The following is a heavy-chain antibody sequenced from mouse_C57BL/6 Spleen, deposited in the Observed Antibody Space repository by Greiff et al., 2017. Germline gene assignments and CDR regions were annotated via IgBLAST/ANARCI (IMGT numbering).Heavy chain of an antibody. D-gene: IGHD1-1*01. CDR3: ARKYGSKDYAMDY. J-gene: IGHJ4*01. CDR2: IYPGDGST. CDR1: GYTFTDYT. Sequence: VQLQQSDAELVKPGASVKISCKASGYTFTDYTIHWMKQRPEQGLEWIGYIYPGDGSTKYNEKFKGKATLTADKTSSTAYMQLNSLTSEDSAVYFCARKYGSKDYAMDYWGQGTSVTVSS. V-gene: IGHV1-78*01.